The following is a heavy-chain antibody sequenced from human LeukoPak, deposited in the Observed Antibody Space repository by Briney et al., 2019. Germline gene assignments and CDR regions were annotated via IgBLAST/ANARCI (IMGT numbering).Heavy chain of an antibody. CDR2: ISAYNGNT. V-gene: IGHV1-18*01. D-gene: IGHD6-13*01. Sequence: GASVKVSCKASGYTFTSYGISWVRQAPGQGLEWMGWISAYNGNTNYAQKLQGRVTMTTDTSTSTAYMELRSPRSDDTAVYYCARDRGIAAAGSFDYWGQGTLVTVSS. CDR3: ARDRGIAAAGSFDY. J-gene: IGHJ4*02. CDR1: GYTFTSYG.